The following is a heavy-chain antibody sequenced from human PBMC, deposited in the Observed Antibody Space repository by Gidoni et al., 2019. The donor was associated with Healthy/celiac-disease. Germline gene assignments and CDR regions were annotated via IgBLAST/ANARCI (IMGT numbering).Heavy chain of an antibody. J-gene: IGHJ4*02. CDR1: GFTFSSYA. CDR2: IADDGSNK. D-gene: IGHD5-12*01. V-gene: IGHV3-30*04. Sequence: QVQLVESGGGVVQPGRSLRLSCPASGFTFSSYAMHWVRQAPGKGLEWVAVIADDGSNKYYADSVKGRLTISRDNSKNTLYLQMNSLRAEDTAVYYCASPVATIPKGTGGYWGQGTLVTVSS. CDR3: ASPVATIPKGTGGY.